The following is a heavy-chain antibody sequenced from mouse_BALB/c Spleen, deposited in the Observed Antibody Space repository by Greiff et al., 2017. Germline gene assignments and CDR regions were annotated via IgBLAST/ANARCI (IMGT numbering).Heavy chain of an antibody. CDR1: GFNINDSY. J-gene: IGHJ3*01. CDR3: ARGGSFAY. V-gene: IGHV14-3*02. Sequence: VQLQQSGAELVKPGASVKLSCTASGFNINDSYMHWVKQRPEQGLEWIGRIDPANGNTKYDPKFQGKATITADTSSNTAYLQLSSLTSEDTAVCYCARGGSFAYWGQGTLVTVAA. CDR2: IDPANGNT.